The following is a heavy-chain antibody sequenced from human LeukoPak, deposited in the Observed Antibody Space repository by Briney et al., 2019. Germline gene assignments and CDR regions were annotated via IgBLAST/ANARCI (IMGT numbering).Heavy chain of an antibody. CDR1: GGPFSGYY. CDR2: INHSGST. Sequence: SETLSLTCAVYGGPFSGYYWSWIRQPPGKGLEWIGEINHSGSTNYNPSLKSRVTISVDTSKNQFSLKLSSVTAADTAVYYCARTRGTVVVAARGFVDYWGQGTLVTVSS. J-gene: IGHJ4*02. D-gene: IGHD2-15*01. CDR3: ARTRGTVVVAARGFVDY. V-gene: IGHV4-34*01.